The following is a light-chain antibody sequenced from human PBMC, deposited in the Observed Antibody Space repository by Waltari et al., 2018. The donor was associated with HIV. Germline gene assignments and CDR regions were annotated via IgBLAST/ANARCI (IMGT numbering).Light chain of an antibody. CDR2: KDS. Sequence: SYELTQPPSASVSPGQTARLTCSGDALAKQYADGYQQKPGQAPVLVIYKDSERPSGIPERFSGSSSGRTVTLTISGVQAEDEADYYCQSADSSGTYWVFGGGTKLTVL. J-gene: IGLJ3*02. CDR3: QSADSSGTYWV. V-gene: IGLV3-25*03. CDR1: ALAKQY.